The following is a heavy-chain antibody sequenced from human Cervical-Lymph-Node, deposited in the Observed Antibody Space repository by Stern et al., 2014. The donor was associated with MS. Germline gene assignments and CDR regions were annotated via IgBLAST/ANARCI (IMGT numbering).Heavy chain of an antibody. CDR1: GDTFSSDA. Sequence: QLVQSGAEVKKPGSSVKVSCKSYGDTFSSDAISWVRQAPRQGLEWMGGSIPMTEIANSGQKYQGRGTITADESTTTAYMDLSGLTSDDAAVYYCARGASSWYSDSWGQGTLVIVSP. D-gene: IGHD6-13*01. J-gene: IGHJ5*01. CDR3: ARGASSWYSDS. CDR2: SIPMTEIA. V-gene: IGHV1-69*01.